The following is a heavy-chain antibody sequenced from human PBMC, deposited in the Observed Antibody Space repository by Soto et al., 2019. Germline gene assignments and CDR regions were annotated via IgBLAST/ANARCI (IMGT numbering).Heavy chain of an antibody. Sequence: EVQLLESGGGLVQPGGSLRLSCAASGFTFSSYAMSWVRQAPGKGLEWVSAISGSGGSTYYADSVKGRFTISRDNSKNTLYLQMNSLRDEDTAVYYCAKRVMVRGVADYWGQGTLVTVSS. CDR1: GFTFSSYA. CDR3: AKRVMVRGVADY. CDR2: ISGSGGST. J-gene: IGHJ4*02. V-gene: IGHV3-23*01. D-gene: IGHD3-10*01.